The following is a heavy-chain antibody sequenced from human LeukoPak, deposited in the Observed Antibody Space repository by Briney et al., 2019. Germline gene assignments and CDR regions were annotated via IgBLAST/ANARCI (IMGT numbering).Heavy chain of an antibody. CDR2: ISSSSSYT. J-gene: IGHJ4*02. D-gene: IGHD3-10*01. CDR3: ARGRVRGVIDY. CDR1: GFTFSDYY. V-gene: IGHV3-11*06. Sequence: GGSLRLSCAASGFTFSDYYMSWIRQAPGKGLEWVSYISSSSSYTNYADSVKGRSTISRDNAKNSLYLQMNSLRAEDTAVYYCARGRVRGVIDYWGQGTPVTVSS.